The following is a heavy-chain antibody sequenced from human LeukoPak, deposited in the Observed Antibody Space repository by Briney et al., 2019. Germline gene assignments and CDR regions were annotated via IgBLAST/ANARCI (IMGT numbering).Heavy chain of an antibody. CDR2: IKQDGSEK. CDR1: GFTFSSYW. CDR3: AKEGYCSSTSCYYFDY. J-gene: IGHJ4*02. V-gene: IGHV3-7*01. D-gene: IGHD2-2*01. Sequence: GGSLRLSCAASGFTFSSYWMSWVRQAPGKGLEWVANIKQDGSEKYYVDSVKGRFTISRDNSKNTLYLQMNSLRAEDTAVYYCAKEGYCSSTSCYYFDYWGQGTLVTVSS.